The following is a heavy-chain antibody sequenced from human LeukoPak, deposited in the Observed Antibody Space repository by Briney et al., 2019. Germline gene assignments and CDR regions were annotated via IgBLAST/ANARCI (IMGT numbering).Heavy chain of an antibody. Sequence: SGTLSLTCAVSGDSITSTNWWAWVRQPPGKGVEWIGEIYHSGSTNYNPSLKSRVTISLDRSRNQFSLRLNSVTAADTAVYYCARGGDSAWYFDYWGQGTLVTVSS. J-gene: IGHJ4*02. V-gene: IGHV4-4*02. CDR3: ARGGDSAWYFDY. D-gene: IGHD6-19*01. CDR1: GDSITSTNW. CDR2: IYHSGST.